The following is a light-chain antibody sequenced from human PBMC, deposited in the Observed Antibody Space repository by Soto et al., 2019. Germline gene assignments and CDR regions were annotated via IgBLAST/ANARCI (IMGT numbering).Light chain of an antibody. J-gene: IGKJ1*01. Sequence: VIWMTQSPSLLSASTGDRVTISCRMMQGISCYLAWYQQKPGKAPELLIYAASTLQSGVPSRFSGSGSGTDFTLTISCLQSEDFATYYCQQYYSFPRTFGQGTKVEIK. V-gene: IGKV1D-8*01. CDR2: AAS. CDR3: QQYYSFPRT. CDR1: QGISCY.